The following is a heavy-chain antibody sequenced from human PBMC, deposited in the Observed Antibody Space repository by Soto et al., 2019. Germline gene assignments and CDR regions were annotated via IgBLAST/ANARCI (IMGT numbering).Heavy chain of an antibody. CDR1: GFTFSSYW. CDR2: INNDGSTI. D-gene: IGHD3-3*01. Sequence: GGSLRLSCAASGFTFSSYWMHWVRQAPGKGLVWVSRINNDGSTINYADSVKGRFTISRDNSKNTLYLKMNSLRAEDTAVYYCAREEITIFGVVIGSYYYGMDVWGQGTTVTVSS. V-gene: IGHV3-74*01. CDR3: AREEITIFGVVIGSYYYGMDV. J-gene: IGHJ6*02.